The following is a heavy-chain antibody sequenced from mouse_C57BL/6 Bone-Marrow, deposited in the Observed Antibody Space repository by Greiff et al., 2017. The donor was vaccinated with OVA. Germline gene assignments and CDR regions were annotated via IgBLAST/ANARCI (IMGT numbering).Heavy chain of an antibody. CDR3: ARGVLRPLDY. J-gene: IGHJ2*01. CDR1: GFTFSDYG. V-gene: IGHV5-17*01. Sequence: EVKLVESGGGLVKPGGSLKLSCAASGFTFSDYGMHWVRQAPEQGLEWVAYISSGSSTIYYADTVKGRFTISRDNAKNTLFLQMTSLRSEDTAMYYCARGVLRPLDYWGQGTTLTVSS. D-gene: IGHD1-2*01. CDR2: ISSGSSTI.